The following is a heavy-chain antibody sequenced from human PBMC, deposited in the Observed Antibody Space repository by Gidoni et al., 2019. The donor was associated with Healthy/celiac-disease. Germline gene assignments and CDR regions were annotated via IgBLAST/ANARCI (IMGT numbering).Heavy chain of an antibody. Sequence: QVQLVQSGAEVKKPGDSVTVSCKASGYRFTGYSMHWVRRAPGQGLEWMGRINPNSGDTSISTAYMELSRLRSDDTAVYYCAGAKLRYFDWSSGAPYYDGMDDWGQGTTVTVSS. CDR3: AGAKLRYFDWSSGAPYYDGMDD. CDR2: INPNSG. V-gene: IGHV1-2*06. J-gene: IGHJ6*02. CDR1: GYRFTGYS. D-gene: IGHD3-9*01.